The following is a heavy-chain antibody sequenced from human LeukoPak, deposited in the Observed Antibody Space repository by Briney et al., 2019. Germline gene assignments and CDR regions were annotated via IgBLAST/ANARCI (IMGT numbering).Heavy chain of an antibody. D-gene: IGHD3-22*01. V-gene: IGHV3-48*04. J-gene: IGHJ6*03. CDR3: AKEFPYYYDGRGSYYYYYMDV. CDR1: GFTFSCYG. CDR2: ISSSGSTI. Sequence: GGSLRLCCAASGFTFSCYGMNWVRQAPGKGLEWVSYISSSGSTIYYADSVKGRFTISSDNAKNSLYLQMNSLRAEDTAVYYCAKEFPYYYDGRGSYYYYYMDVWGKGTTVTISS.